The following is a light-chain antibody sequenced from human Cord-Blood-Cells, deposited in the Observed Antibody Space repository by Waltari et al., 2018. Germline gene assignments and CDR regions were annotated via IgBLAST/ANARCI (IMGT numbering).Light chain of an antibody. CDR1: QGISSY. V-gene: IGKV1-8*01. CDR2: AAS. CDR3: QQYYSYPFT. Sequence: AIRMTPSPSSFSASTGDRVTITCRASQGISSYLAWYQQKPGKAPKRLIYAASTLQSGVPSRFSGSGSGTDFTLTISCLQSEDFATYYCQQYYSYPFTFGPGTKVDIK. J-gene: IGKJ3*01.